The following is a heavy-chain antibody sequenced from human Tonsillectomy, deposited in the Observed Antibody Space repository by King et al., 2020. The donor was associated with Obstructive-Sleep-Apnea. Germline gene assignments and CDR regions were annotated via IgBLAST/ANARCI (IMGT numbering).Heavy chain of an antibody. J-gene: IGHJ4*02. CDR3: ARDRGSTSRDY. CDR1: GFTFSNYW. V-gene: IGHV3-7*03. D-gene: IGHD3-16*01. Sequence: QLVQSGGGLVQPRGSLRLSCAASGFTFSNYWVSWVRQSPGKGLEWGANIKQDGSEKDYVDSVKGRFTISRDNAKNSLYLQMNSLRAEDTAVYYCARDRGSTSRDYWGQGTLVTVSS. CDR2: IKQDGSEK.